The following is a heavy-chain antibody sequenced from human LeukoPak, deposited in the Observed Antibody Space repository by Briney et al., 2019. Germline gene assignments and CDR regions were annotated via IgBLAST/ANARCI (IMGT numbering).Heavy chain of an antibody. V-gene: IGHV4-4*07. CDR2: IYASGST. D-gene: IGHD6-13*01. CDR3: ARDGSSWPFFDS. J-gene: IGHJ4*02. Sequence: SETLSLTCTVSGGSISSYYWSWIRQPAGKGLEWIGRIYASGSTNYNPSLKSRVTMSVDTSKNQFSLKLISVTAADAAVYYCARDGSSWPFFDSWGQGTLVTVSS. CDR1: GGSISSYY.